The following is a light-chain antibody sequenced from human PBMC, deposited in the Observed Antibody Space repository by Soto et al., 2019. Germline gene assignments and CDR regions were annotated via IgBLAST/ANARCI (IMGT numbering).Light chain of an antibody. Sequence: DIVMTQSPDSLAVSLGERATINCKSSQSVLYSSNNKNYLAWYQQKPGQPPKLLIYWASTRESGVPDRFSGSGYGTDLTLTISSLQAEDVAVYYCQQYYSTPYTFGQGTKLEIK. V-gene: IGKV4-1*01. CDR2: WAS. CDR3: QQYYSTPYT. J-gene: IGKJ2*01. CDR1: QSVLYSSNNKNY.